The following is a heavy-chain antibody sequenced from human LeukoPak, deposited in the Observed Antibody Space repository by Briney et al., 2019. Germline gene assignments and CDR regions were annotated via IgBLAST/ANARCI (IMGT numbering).Heavy chain of an antibody. J-gene: IGHJ5*02. Sequence: SETLSLTCTVSGYSISSGYYWGWIRQPPGKGLEWIGSIYHSGSTNYNPSLKSRVTISVDTSKNQFSLKLSSVTAADTAVYYCARKLGIAAAGWFDPWGQGTLVTVSS. V-gene: IGHV4-38-2*02. D-gene: IGHD6-13*01. CDR3: ARKLGIAAAGWFDP. CDR2: IYHSGST. CDR1: GYSISSGYY.